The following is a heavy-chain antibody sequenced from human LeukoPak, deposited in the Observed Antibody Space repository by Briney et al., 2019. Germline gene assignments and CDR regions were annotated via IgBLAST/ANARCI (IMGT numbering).Heavy chain of an antibody. V-gene: IGHV4-59*08. CDR1: GGSISSYY. CDR2: IYYSGST. D-gene: IGHD3-22*01. Sequence: SETLSLTCTVSGGSISSYYWSWIRQPPGKGLEWIGYIYYSGSTNYNPSLKSRVTISVDTSKNQFSLKLSSVTAADTAVYYCARHVAGEYYDSQKDAFDIWGQGTMVTVSS. CDR3: ARHVAGEYYDSQKDAFDI. J-gene: IGHJ3*02.